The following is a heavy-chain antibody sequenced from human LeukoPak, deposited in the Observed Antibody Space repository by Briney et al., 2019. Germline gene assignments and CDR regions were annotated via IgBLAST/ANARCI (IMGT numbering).Heavy chain of an antibody. CDR1: GFTVSSNY. V-gene: IGHV3-66*01. CDR3: ASNSGSKVVYYFDY. D-gene: IGHD3-10*01. CDR2: IYSGGST. J-gene: IGHJ4*02. Sequence: GGSLRLSCAASGFTVSSNYMSWVRQAPGQGLEWVAVIYSGGSTYYADSVKGRFTISRDNSKNTLYLQMNSLRAEDTAVYYCASNSGSKVVYYFDYWGQGTLVTVSS.